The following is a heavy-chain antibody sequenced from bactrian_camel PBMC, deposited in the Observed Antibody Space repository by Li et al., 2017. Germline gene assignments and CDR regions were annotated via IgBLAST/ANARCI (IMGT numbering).Heavy chain of an antibody. V-gene: IGHV3S53*01. Sequence: HVQLVESGGDSVQAGGSLRLSCTVSGKSITSIFMGWFRQVPGNEREGVATMDSDGYANYADAVKGRFTISQDNAKNTVYLQMNSLKPEDTAMYYCAARGPYCYTKLSVADFTYWGQGTQVTVS. CDR2: MDSDGYA. J-gene: IGHJ4*01. D-gene: IGHD2*01. CDR1: GKSITSIF. CDR3: AARGPYCYTKLSVADFTY.